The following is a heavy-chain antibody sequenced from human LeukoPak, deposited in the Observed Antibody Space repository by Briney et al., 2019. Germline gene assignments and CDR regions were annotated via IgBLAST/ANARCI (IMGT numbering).Heavy chain of an antibody. V-gene: IGHV4-59*01. J-gene: IGHJ3*02. CDR1: GGSISSYY. CDR2: IYYSGST. CDR3: ARDYSGTYYGAFDI. Sequence: SETLSLTCTVSGGSISSYYWSWIRQPPGKGLEWIGYIYYSGSTNYNPSLKSRVTISVDTSKNQFSLKLSSVTAADTAVYYCARDYSGTYYGAFDIWGPGTTVTVSS. D-gene: IGHD1-26*01.